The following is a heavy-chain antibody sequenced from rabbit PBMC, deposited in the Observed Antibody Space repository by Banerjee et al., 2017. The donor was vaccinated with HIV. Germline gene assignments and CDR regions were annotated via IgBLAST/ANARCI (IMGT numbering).Heavy chain of an antibody. J-gene: IGHJ4*01. D-gene: IGHD7-1*01. Sequence: QEQLEESGGDLVKPEGSLTITCTASGFSFSNKYVMCWVRQAPGKGLEWIGCINSSSRNVVYASWATGRFTISRSTSLNTVDLKMTSLTVADTATYFCARDLAAVTGWNFGLWGPGTLVTVS. CDR3: ARDLAAVTGWNFGL. CDR1: GFSFSNKYV. CDR2: INSSSRNV. V-gene: IGHV1S43*01.